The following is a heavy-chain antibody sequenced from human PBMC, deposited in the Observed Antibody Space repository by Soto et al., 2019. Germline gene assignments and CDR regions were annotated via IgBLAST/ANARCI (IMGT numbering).Heavy chain of an antibody. CDR3: ARVGGSYYYWYFDL. Sequence: HPGGSLRLSCAASGFTFSSYEMNWVRQAPGKGLEWVSYISSSGSTIYYADSVKGRFTISRDNAKNSLYLQMNSLRAEDTAVYYCARVGGSYYYWYFDLWGRGTLVTVSS. CDR1: GFTFSSYE. V-gene: IGHV3-48*03. J-gene: IGHJ2*01. D-gene: IGHD1-26*01. CDR2: ISSSGSTI.